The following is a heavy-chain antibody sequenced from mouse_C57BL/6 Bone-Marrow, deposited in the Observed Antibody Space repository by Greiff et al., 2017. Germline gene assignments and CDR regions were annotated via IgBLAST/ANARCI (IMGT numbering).Heavy chain of an antibody. J-gene: IGHJ4*01. CDR1: GFTFSSYG. V-gene: IGHV5-6*01. D-gene: IGHD3-3*01. Sequence: EVHLVESGGDFVKPGGSLKLSCAASGFTFSSYGMSWVRQTPDKRLEWVATISSGGSYTYYPDSVKGRFTISRDNAKNTLYLQLSSLKSEDTAMYYCARVAGYYAMDYGGQGTSVTVSA. CDR3: ARVAGYYAMDY. CDR2: ISSGGSYT.